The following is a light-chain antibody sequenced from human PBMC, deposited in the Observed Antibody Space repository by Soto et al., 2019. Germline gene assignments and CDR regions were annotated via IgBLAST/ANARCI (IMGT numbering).Light chain of an antibody. Sequence: DIQMTQSPSSVSASVGDRVTITCRASQGISSWLARYQQKPGKAPKLLIYAASSLQSGVPSRFSGSGSGTDFTLTISSLQPEDFATYYCQQANSFPITFGHGTRLEIK. CDR3: QQANSFPIT. J-gene: IGKJ5*01. CDR1: QGISSW. V-gene: IGKV1-12*01. CDR2: AAS.